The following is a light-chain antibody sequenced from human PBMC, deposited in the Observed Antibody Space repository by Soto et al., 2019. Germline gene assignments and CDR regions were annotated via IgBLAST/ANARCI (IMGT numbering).Light chain of an antibody. CDR1: SSDIGTYNY. CDR3: SSYTTSSTQV. J-gene: IGLJ3*02. CDR2: EVS. V-gene: IGLV2-14*01. Sequence: QSALTQPASVSGSPGQSITISCTGTSSDIGTYNYVSWYQQHPGKVPKLMIYEVSTRPSGVSNRFSGSKSGNTASLAISGLQAEDEADYYCSSYTTSSTQVFGGGTKVTVL.